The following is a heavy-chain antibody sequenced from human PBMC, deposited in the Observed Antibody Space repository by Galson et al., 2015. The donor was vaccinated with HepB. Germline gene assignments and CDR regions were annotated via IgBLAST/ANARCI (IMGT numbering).Heavy chain of an antibody. CDR1: GFIFNDYA. CDR3: TRGYYYDSSGYYYVGYFQH. Sequence: SLRLSCAASGFIFNDYAMTWVRQPPGKGLEWVGFIRSKAYGGTTEYAASVKGRFTISRDDSKSIAYLQMNSLKTEDTAVYYCTRGYYYDSSGYYYVGYFQHWGQGTLVTVSS. J-gene: IGHJ1*01. V-gene: IGHV3-49*04. CDR2: IRSKAYGGTT. D-gene: IGHD3-22*01.